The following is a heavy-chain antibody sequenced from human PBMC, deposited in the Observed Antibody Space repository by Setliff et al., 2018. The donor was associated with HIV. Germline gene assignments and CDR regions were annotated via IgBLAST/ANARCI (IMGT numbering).Heavy chain of an antibody. CDR3: VKKERSPMIVVAIDAFDI. V-gene: IGHV3-30*02. CDR2: IWYDGSKR. CDR1: GFTVSRFY. D-gene: IGHD3-22*01. Sequence: LRLSCAASGFTVSRFYMSWVRQAPGKGLEWVALIWYDGSKRYYADSVKGRFTISRDNSKNTLYLQMSSLRAEDTAVYYCVKKERSPMIVVAIDAFDIWGQGTMVTVSS. J-gene: IGHJ3*02.